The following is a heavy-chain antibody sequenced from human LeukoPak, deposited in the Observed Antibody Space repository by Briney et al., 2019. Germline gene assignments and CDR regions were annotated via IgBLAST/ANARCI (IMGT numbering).Heavy chain of an antibody. J-gene: IGHJ5*02. Sequence: ASVKVSCKASGYTFTSYGISWVRQAPGQGLEWMGWISAYNGNTNYAQKLQGRVTMATDTSTSTAYMELRSLRSDDTAVYYSARDGPYSSGGWFDPWGQGTLVTVSS. CDR1: GYTFTSYG. CDR2: ISAYNGNT. V-gene: IGHV1-18*01. CDR3: ARDGPYSSGGWFDP. D-gene: IGHD6-19*01.